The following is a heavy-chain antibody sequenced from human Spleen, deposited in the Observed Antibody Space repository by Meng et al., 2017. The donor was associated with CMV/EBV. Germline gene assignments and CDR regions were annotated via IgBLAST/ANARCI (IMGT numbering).Heavy chain of an antibody. V-gene: IGHV3-30*04. CDR3: ARDRDQYYDFWSGLARVGNWFDP. CDR2: ISYDGSNK. CDR1: YA. J-gene: IGHJ5*02. D-gene: IGHD3-3*01. Sequence: YAMHWVRQDPGKGLEWVAVISYDGSNKYNADSVKGRFTISRDNSKNTLYLQMNSLRAEDTAVYYCARDRDQYYDFWSGLARVGNWFDPWGQGTLVTVSS.